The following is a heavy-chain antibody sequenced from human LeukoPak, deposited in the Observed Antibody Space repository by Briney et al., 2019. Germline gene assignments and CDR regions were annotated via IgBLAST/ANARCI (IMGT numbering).Heavy chain of an antibody. Sequence: GGSLRLSCAASGFSFSSYAMHWVRQAPGKGLEWVAVISYDGSNKYYADSVKGRFTISRDNSKNTLYLQMNSLRAEDTAVYYCARDGGYGSRWFGDNNWFDPWGQGTLVTVSS. CDR1: GFSFSSYA. V-gene: IGHV3-30*01. J-gene: IGHJ5*02. D-gene: IGHD3-10*01. CDR2: ISYDGSNK. CDR3: ARDGGYGSRWFGDNNWFDP.